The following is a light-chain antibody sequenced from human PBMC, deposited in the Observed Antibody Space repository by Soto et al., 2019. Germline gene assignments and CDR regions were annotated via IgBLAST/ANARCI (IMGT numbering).Light chain of an antibody. V-gene: IGLV2-14*01. Sequence: QSALTQPAYVSGSPGQSITISCTGTSSDVGAYNYVSWYQQHPGKAPKLILYDVSTRPSGVSNRFSGSKSGNTAFLTISGLQAEDEADYYCSSYTSSSIRVFGTGTKLTVL. CDR2: DVS. CDR3: SSYTSSSIRV. J-gene: IGLJ1*01. CDR1: SSDVGAYNY.